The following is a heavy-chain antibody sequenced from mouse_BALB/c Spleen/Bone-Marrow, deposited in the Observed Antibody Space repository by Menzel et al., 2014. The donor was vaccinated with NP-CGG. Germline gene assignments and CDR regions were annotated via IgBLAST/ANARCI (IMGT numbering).Heavy chain of an antibody. Sequence: VQLQQSGPELVKPGASVKISCKASGYSFTGYFMNWVMQSHGKSLEWIGRINPYNGDTFYNQKFKGKATLTVDKSSSXAHMELRSLASEDSAVYYCTRVATDWYFDVWGAGTTVTVSS. J-gene: IGHJ1*01. CDR3: TRVATDWYFDV. CDR1: GYSFTGYF. CDR2: INPYNGDT. V-gene: IGHV1-20*02. D-gene: IGHD1-1*01.